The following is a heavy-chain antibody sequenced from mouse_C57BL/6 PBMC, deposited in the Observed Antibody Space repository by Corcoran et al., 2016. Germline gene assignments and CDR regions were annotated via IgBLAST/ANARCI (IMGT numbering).Heavy chain of an antibody. V-gene: IGHV1-19*01. D-gene: IGHD1-1*01. CDR3: ARPLYYYGSSYGY. J-gene: IGHJ2*01. Sequence: EVQLQQSGPVLVKPGASVKMSCKASGYTFTDYYVNWVKQSHGKSLEWIGVINPYNGGTSYNQKFKGKATLTVDKSSSTAYMELNSLTSEDSAVYYCARPLYYYGSSYGYWGQGTTLTVSS. CDR1: GYTFTDYY. CDR2: INPYNGGT.